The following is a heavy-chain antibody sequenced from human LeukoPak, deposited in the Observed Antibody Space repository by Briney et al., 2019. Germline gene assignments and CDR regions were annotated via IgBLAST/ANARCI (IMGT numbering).Heavy chain of an antibody. CDR3: ARLSSGWYGS. CDR2: ISGSGGTT. Sequence: GGSLRLSCAAPGLTFSSHAMSWVRQAPGKGLEWVSLISGSGGTTYYADSVKGRFTISRDNSKNTLSLQMNSLRVEDTAIYYCARLSSGWYGSWGQGTLVTVSS. CDR1: GLTFSSHA. D-gene: IGHD6-19*01. J-gene: IGHJ5*01. V-gene: IGHV3-23*01.